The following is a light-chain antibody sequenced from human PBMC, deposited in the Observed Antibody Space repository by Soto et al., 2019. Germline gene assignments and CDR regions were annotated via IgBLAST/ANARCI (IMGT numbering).Light chain of an antibody. CDR3: QQYGDSSIT. CDR1: QSVRRNS. CDR2: DAS. Sequence: EIVLTQSPGTLSLSPGESAALSCRASQSVRRNSLAWYQQKRGQAPRVLIYDASTRATGIPDRFGGSGSGTDFSLSISRLEPEDFAVYYCQQYGDSSITFGQGTRLEIK. J-gene: IGKJ5*01. V-gene: IGKV3-20*01.